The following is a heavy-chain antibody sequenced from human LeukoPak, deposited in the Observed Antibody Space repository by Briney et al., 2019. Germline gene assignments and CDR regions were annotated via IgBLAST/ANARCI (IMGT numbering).Heavy chain of an antibody. J-gene: IGHJ4*02. Sequence: GGSLRLSCAASGFTFDDYGMSWVRQAPGKGLEWISGVNWNGGSTGYADSVKGRFTISRDNAKNSLYLQMNSLRAEDTALYYCAKDIYRGSSWFYFDYWGQGTLVTVSS. V-gene: IGHV3-20*04. D-gene: IGHD6-13*01. CDR3: AKDIYRGSSWFYFDY. CDR1: GFTFDDYG. CDR2: VNWNGGST.